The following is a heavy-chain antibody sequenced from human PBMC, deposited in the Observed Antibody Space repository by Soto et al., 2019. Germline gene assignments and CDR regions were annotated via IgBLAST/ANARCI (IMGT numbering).Heavy chain of an antibody. V-gene: IGHV4-4*02. CDR3: ATSTVVTRRDFDY. J-gene: IGHJ4*02. D-gene: IGHD2-21*02. Sequence: QVQLQESGPGLVKPSGTLSLTCAVSGGSISSSKWWSWVRQPPGKGLEWIGEIYHSGSTNYNPSLKSRVTVSVDKSKTHFSLKLTPVTAADRAVYYCATSTVVTRRDFDYWGQGTLVTVSS. CDR2: IYHSGST. CDR1: GGSISSSKW.